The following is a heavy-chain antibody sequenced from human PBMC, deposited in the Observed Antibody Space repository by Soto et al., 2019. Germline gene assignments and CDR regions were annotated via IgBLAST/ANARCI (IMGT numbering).Heavy chain of an antibody. CDR3: AGSVMYGGNYFDY. V-gene: IGHV1-69*12. Sequence: QVQLVQSGAEVKKPGSSVKVSCKASGGTFSSYAISWVRQAPGQGLEWMGGIIPIFGTANYAQKFQGRVTITADESPSPAYMELSSLRSEETAVYYCAGSVMYGGNYFDYWGQGTLVTVSS. CDR1: GGTFSSYA. J-gene: IGHJ4*02. CDR2: IIPIFGTA. D-gene: IGHD2-15*01.